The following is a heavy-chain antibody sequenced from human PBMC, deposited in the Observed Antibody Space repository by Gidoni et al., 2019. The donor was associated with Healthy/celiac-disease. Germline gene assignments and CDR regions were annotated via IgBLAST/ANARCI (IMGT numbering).Heavy chain of an antibody. Sequence: AASGFTFSSYAMSWVRQAPGKGLEWVSAISGSGGSTYYADSVKGRFTISRDNSKNTLYLQMNSLRAEDTAVYYCAKGEWKVIRRLNDAFDIWGQGTMVTVSS. CDR1: GFTFSSYA. CDR3: AKGEWKVIRRLNDAFDI. V-gene: IGHV3-23*01. D-gene: IGHD3-16*02. CDR2: ISGSGGST. J-gene: IGHJ3*02.